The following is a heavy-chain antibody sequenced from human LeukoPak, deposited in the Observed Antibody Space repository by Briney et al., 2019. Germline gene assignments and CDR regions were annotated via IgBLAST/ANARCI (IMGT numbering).Heavy chain of an antibody. V-gene: IGHV3-23*01. CDR1: GFTFSNYV. CDR2: ITSGYTT. D-gene: IGHD3-10*01. Sequence: PGGSLRLSCAASGFTFSNYVMSWVRQAPGKGLEWVSAITSGYTTHYADSVKGRFTITRDNSKNTLYLQMISLRAEDTARYYCAKSYDYGSDSSYMSFDCWGQGALATVSS. CDR3: AKSYDYGSDSSYMSFDC. J-gene: IGHJ4*02.